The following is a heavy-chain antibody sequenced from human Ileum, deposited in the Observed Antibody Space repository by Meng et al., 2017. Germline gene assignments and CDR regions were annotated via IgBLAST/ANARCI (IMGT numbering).Heavy chain of an antibody. CDR1: GGTFSRYA. CDR3: ARGGQYYYDSSGQFDP. D-gene: IGHD3-22*01. J-gene: IGHJ5*02. Sequence: SVKVSCKASGGTFSRYAISWVRQAPGQGLEWMGGIIPIFGTANYAQKFQGRVTITADESTSTAYMELSSLRSEDTAVYYCARGGQYYYDSSGQFDPWGQGNLVTVS. V-gene: IGHV1-69*13. CDR2: IIPIFGTA.